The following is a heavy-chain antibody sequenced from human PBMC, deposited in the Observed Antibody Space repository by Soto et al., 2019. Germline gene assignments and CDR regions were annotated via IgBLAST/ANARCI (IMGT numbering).Heavy chain of an antibody. Sequence: ASLKISCQCSGYTFSNFWIGWVRHLPGKGLEWMGIIYPGDHETRYSPSFHGKVTISADKSINTAYLQWNSLEASDTAFYFCARSPRSSPYFDYWGQGALVTVSS. D-gene: IGHD6-13*01. CDR1: GYTFSNFW. J-gene: IGHJ4*02. CDR3: ARSPRSSPYFDY. CDR2: IYPGDHET. V-gene: IGHV5-51*01.